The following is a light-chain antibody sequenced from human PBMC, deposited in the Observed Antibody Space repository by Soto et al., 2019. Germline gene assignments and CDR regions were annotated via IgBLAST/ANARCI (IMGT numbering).Light chain of an antibody. CDR3: NSYTSIRTYV. CDR2: NVN. V-gene: IGLV2-14*01. Sequence: QSVLTQPASVSGSPGQSITISCTGTSSDVGGYNFVTWYQHHPGKAPKLIIYNVNGRPSGVSNRFSGSKSSNTASLTISGLQTEDEADYYCNSYTSIRTYVFGTGTKVTVL. CDR1: SSDVGGYNF. J-gene: IGLJ1*01.